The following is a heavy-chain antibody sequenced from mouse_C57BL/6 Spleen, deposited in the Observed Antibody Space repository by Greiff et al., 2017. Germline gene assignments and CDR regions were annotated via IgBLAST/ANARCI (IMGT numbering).Heavy chain of an antibody. CDR2: IDPSDSYT. Sequence: VKLQQPGAELVRPGTSVKLSCKASGYTFTSYSMHWVKQRPGQGLEWIGLIDPSDSYTNYNQKFKGKATLTEDTSSSTAYMQLSSLTSEDSAVYDCARRYDYGGYLDYWGKGTTLTVAS. CDR3: ARRYDYGGYLDY. CDR1: GYTFTSYS. D-gene: IGHD2-4*01. V-gene: IGHV1-59*01. J-gene: IGHJ2*01.